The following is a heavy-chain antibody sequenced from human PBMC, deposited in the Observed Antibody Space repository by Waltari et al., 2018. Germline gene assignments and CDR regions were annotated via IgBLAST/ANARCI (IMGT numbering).Heavy chain of an antibody. Sequence: QVQLVESGGGVVQPGRSLRLSCAASGFTFSSYAMHWVRQAPGKGLEWVAVISYDGSNKYYAESVKGRFTISRDNSKNTLYLQMNSLRAEDTAVYYCAREGYYYGMDVWGQGTTVTVSS. CDR1: GFTFSSYA. CDR3: AREGYYYGMDV. CDR2: ISYDGSNK. J-gene: IGHJ6*02. V-gene: IGHV3-30-3*01.